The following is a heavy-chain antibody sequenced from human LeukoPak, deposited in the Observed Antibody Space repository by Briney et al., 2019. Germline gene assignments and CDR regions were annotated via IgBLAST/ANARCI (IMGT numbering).Heavy chain of an antibody. CDR2: IYNSGRT. Sequence: SETLSLTCTVSGDSVSSPNYYWNWIRQSPGKGLEWIGYIYNSGRTSYNPSLKSRVTISVDTSKNQFSLKRSSLIAADTAVYYCAKGHYYGSGSLDYWGQGTLVTVSS. D-gene: IGHD3-10*01. CDR1: GDSVSSPNYY. J-gene: IGHJ4*02. V-gene: IGHV4-61*01. CDR3: AKGHYYGSGSLDY.